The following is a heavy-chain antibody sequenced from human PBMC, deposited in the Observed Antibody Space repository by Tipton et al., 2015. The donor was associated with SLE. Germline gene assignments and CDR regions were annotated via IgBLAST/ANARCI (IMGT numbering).Heavy chain of an antibody. V-gene: IGHV1-46*03. J-gene: IGHJ6*02. CDR2: INPGADYT. CDR3: ARESDSPDV. CDR1: GYTSTNYQ. D-gene: IGHD2-15*01. Sequence: QVQLVQSGAEVKKPGASVKVSCKAYGYTSTNYQFHWVRRAPEQELEWMGIINPGADYTTYAQNFQGRVTMTRDMSRNTVYMELSGLRSEDTAIYYCARESDSPDVWGQGTTVTVSS.